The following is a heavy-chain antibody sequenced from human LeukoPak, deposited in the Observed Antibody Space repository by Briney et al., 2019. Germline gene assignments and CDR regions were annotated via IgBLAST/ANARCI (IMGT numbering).Heavy chain of an antibody. CDR1: GFTFTTYG. CDR2: IYPDGTNK. J-gene: IGHJ5*02. Sequence: GGSLRLSCAASGFTFTTYGMHWVRQAPGKGLEWVACIYPDGTNKDYADSVEGRFIISRGNSKNTLFLQMNSLRAEDTAVYYCAKDWSGNYNWSDPWGQGTLVTVSS. CDR3: AKDWSGNYNWSDP. V-gene: IGHV3-30*02. D-gene: IGHD3-3*01.